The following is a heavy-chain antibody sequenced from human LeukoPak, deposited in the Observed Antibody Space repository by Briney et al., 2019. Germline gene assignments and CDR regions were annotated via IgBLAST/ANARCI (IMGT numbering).Heavy chain of an antibody. CDR2: ISTYNGNT. CDR3: AREAILLQDAFDI. V-gene: IGHV1-18*01. CDR1: GYTFTKYG. D-gene: IGHD2-15*01. J-gene: IGHJ3*02. Sequence: ASVKVSCKASGYTFTKYGITWVRQAPGQGLEWMGWISTYNGNTNYAQKLQGRVTMTTDTSTSTAYMELRSLISDDAAVYYCAREAILLQDAFDIWGQGTMVTVSS.